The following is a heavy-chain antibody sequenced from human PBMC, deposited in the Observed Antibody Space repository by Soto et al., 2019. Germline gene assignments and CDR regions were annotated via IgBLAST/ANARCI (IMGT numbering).Heavy chain of an antibody. V-gene: IGHV4-31*03. Sequence: SLSLTCTVSGGSIYTGGFYWSWIRQLPGKGLEWLGYIYYTGSTQYTPSLKSRLNISTDTSDNQFSLRLTSVTAADTAVYYCATSLVTSRTRVDYWGQGTLVTVSS. D-gene: IGHD1-26*01. CDR2: IYYTGST. CDR1: GGSIYTGGFY. J-gene: IGHJ4*02. CDR3: ATSLVTSRTRVDY.